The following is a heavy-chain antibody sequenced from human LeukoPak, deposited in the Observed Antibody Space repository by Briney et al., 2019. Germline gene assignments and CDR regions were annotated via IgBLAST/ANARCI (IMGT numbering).Heavy chain of an antibody. CDR1: GYTFTSYG. Sequence: ASVKVSCKASGYTFTSYGISWVRQAPGQGLEWMGWISAYNGNTNYAQKLQGRVTITRNTSISTAYMELSSLRSEDTAVYYCARVGGDYGDYVRFDPWGQGTLVTVSS. V-gene: IGHV1-18*01. J-gene: IGHJ5*02. CDR3: ARVGGDYGDYVRFDP. CDR2: ISAYNGNT. D-gene: IGHD4-17*01.